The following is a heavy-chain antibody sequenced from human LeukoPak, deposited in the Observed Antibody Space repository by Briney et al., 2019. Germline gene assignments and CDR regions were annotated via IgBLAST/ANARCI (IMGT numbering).Heavy chain of an antibody. V-gene: IGHV4-39*07. J-gene: IGHJ5*02. D-gene: IGHD3-10*01. CDR3: ARDAAIGSGSYRFDP. CDR1: GGSISSSSYY. Sequence: TSSETLSLTCTVSGGSISSSSYYWGWIRQPPGKGLEWIGSIYYSGSTYYNPSLKSRVTISVDTSKNQFSLKLSYVTAADTAVYYCARDAAIGSGSYRFDPWGQGTLVTVSS. CDR2: IYYSGST.